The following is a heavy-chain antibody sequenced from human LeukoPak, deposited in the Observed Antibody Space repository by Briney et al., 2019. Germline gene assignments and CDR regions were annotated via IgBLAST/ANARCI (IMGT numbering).Heavy chain of an antibody. Sequence: GSLRLSCAASGFTFSSYAMSWVRQAPGKGLEWVSAISGSGGSTYYADSVKGRFTISRDNSENKLFLQMNSLRAEDTAVYYCARGGFGPSDALDIWGQGTMVTVSS. CDR1: GFTFSSYA. J-gene: IGHJ3*02. D-gene: IGHD3-10*01. CDR3: ARGGFGPSDALDI. V-gene: IGHV3-23*01. CDR2: ISGSGGST.